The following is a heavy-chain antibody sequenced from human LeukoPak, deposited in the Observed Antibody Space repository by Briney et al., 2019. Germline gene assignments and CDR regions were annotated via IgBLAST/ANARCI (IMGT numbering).Heavy chain of an antibody. Sequence: PGRSLRLSCAASGFTFSSYGMHWVRQAPGKGLEWVAVISYDGSNKYYADSVKGRFTISRDNSKNTLYLQMNSLRAEDTAVYYCAKELAARPSYYYYGMDVWGQGTTVTVSS. CDR1: GFTFSSYG. J-gene: IGHJ6*02. V-gene: IGHV3-30*18. CDR3: AKELAARPSYYYYGMDV. CDR2: ISYDGSNK. D-gene: IGHD6-6*01.